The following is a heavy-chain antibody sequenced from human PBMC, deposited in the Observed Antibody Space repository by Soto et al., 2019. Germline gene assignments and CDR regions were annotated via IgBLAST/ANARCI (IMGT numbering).Heavy chain of an antibody. CDR2: TLYDGSDK. Sequence: GRSLRLSCAASGFTFSSYSIHWVRQAPGKWREWVAVTLYDGSDKYYAGSGKGPFAISRDNSNNTPYRQMNSLRTEDTGLYYCARGTITIFGVVNYSGMDLWGQGTTVTVSS. CDR1: GFTFSSYS. V-gene: IGHV3-30*09. CDR3: ARGTITIFGVVNYSGMDL. D-gene: IGHD3-3*01. J-gene: IGHJ6*02.